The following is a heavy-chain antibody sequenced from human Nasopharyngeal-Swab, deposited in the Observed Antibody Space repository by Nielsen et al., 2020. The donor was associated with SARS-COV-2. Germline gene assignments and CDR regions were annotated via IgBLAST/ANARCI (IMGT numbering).Heavy chain of an antibody. CDR1: GFTFSSYW. Sequence: GESLKISCAASGFTFSSYWMSWVRQAPGKGLEWVANIKQDGSEKYYVDSVKGRFTISRDNAKNPLYLQMNSLRAEDTAVYYCARDPSSGWYPSYYYGMDVWGQGTTVTVSS. V-gene: IGHV3-7*01. J-gene: IGHJ6*02. CDR3: ARDPSSGWYPSYYYGMDV. D-gene: IGHD6-19*01. CDR2: IKQDGSEK.